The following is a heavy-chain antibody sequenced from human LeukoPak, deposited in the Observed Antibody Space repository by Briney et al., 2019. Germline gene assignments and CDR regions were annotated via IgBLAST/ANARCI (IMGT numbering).Heavy chain of an antibody. Sequence: GGSLRLSCAASGFTFNSNGLHWVRQAPGKGLEWVAVISPDGGEESYGDSVKGRFTISRDNSKNTLYLQMNSLTAEDTAVYYCAKGGRFGESTSYFDYWGQGTLVTVSS. V-gene: IGHV3-30*18. CDR2: ISPDGGEE. CDR3: AKGGRFGESTSYFDY. D-gene: IGHD3-10*01. J-gene: IGHJ4*02. CDR1: GFTFNSNG.